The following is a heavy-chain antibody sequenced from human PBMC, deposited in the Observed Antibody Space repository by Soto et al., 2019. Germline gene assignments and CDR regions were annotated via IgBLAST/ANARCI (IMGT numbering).Heavy chain of an antibody. V-gene: IGHV3-30-3*01. CDR3: AREVSSGWYIRYFEN. CDR1: GFTCSSYA. Sequence: QVQLVESGGGVVQPGRSLRLSCAASGFTCSSYAMHWVRQAPGKGLEWVALISSDGNNKYYADSVKGRFTISRDSSKNTLYLQMNSLRGEDTAVFYCAREVSSGWYIRYFENWGQGPLVTVSS. CDR2: ISSDGNNK. D-gene: IGHD6-19*01. J-gene: IGHJ4*02.